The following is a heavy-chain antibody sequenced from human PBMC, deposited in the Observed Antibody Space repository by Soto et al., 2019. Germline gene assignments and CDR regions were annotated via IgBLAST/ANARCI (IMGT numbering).Heavy chain of an antibody. Sequence: QVQLQESGPGLVKASGTLSLTCADSGGSIISSRWWNWIRQAPGRGLEWIGDIYQSGSTDYSPSLKSRVTLSVDKSRNQISLRLTSVTAADTAVYYCASRDPYGDYAHAFDIWGHGSMVTVSS. V-gene: IGHV4-4*02. J-gene: IGHJ3*02. CDR1: GGSIISSRW. CDR3: ASRDPYGDYAHAFDI. D-gene: IGHD4-17*01. CDR2: IYQSGST.